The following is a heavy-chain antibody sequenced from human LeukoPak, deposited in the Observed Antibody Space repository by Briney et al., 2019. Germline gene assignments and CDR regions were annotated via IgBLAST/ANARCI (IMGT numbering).Heavy chain of an antibody. Sequence: ASVKVSCKASGYTFTGYYMHWVRQAPGQRLEWMAWINPYSGDTKYAQKFQGRVTMTRDTSISTAYMELSRLRSDDTAVYYCARPYCNVRSCHDYFDYWGQGTLVTVSS. D-gene: IGHD2-15*01. CDR1: GYTFTGYY. V-gene: IGHV1-2*02. CDR2: INPYSGDT. J-gene: IGHJ4*02. CDR3: ARPYCNVRSCHDYFDY.